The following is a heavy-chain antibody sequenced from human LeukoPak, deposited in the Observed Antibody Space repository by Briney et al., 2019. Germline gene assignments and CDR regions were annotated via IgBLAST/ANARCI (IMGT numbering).Heavy chain of an antibody. V-gene: IGHV1-18*01. Sequence: ASVKVSCKASGHTFTSYGISWVRQAPGQGLEWMGWISAYNGNTNYAQKLQGRVTMTTDTSTSTAYMELRSLRSDDTAVYYCAREQYQLLCLDYWGQGTLVTVSS. CDR1: GHTFTSYG. CDR3: AREQYQLLCLDY. CDR2: ISAYNGNT. D-gene: IGHD2-2*01. J-gene: IGHJ4*02.